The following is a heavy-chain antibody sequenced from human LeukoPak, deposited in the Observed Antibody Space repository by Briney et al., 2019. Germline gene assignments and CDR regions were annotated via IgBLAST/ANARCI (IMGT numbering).Heavy chain of an antibody. CDR1: GGSISSGDYY. CDR2: IYYSGST. CDR3: ARGRSSSIDFDY. Sequence: PSETLSLTCTVSGGSISSGDYYWSWIRQPPGKGLEWIGYIYYSGSTYYSPPLKSRVTISVDTSKNQFSLKLSSVTAADTAVYYCARGRSSSIDFDYWGQGTLVTVSS. J-gene: IGHJ4*02. V-gene: IGHV4-30-4*01. D-gene: IGHD6-6*01.